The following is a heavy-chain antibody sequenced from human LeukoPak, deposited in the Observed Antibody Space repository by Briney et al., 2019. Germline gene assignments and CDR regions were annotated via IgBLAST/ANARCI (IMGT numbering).Heavy chain of an antibody. D-gene: IGHD2-2*01. CDR2: IYTSGST. V-gene: IGHV4-61*02. Sequence: ASQTLSLTCTVSGGSISSGSYYWSWIRQPAGKGLEWIGRIYTSGSTNYNPSLKSRVTISVDTSKNQFSLKLSSVTAAGTAVYYCARAHYQLLSLDYWGQGTLVTVSS. CDR1: GGSISSGSYY. CDR3: ARAHYQLLSLDY. J-gene: IGHJ4*02.